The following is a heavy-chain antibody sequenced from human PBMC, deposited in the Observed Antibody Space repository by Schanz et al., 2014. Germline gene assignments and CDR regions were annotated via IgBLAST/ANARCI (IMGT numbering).Heavy chain of an antibody. CDR2: ISNSGTYT. D-gene: IGHD6-19*01. J-gene: IGHJ6*02. Sequence: QVQLVESGGGLVKPGGSLRLSCAASGFTFSDYYMTWMRQAPGKGLEWISYISNSGTYTKYADSVKGRFVISRDNARSTLYLQMSSLRDGDTAVYYCASVMIVAGNHRDGRDVWGQGTTVIVSS. V-gene: IGHV3-11*05. CDR1: GFTFSDYY. CDR3: ASVMIVAGNHRDGRDV.